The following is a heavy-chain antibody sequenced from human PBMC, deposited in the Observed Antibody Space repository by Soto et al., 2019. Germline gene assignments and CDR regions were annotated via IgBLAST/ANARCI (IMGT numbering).Heavy chain of an antibody. J-gene: IGHJ4*02. V-gene: IGHV4-61*01. CDR3: AGDGDGYNY. D-gene: IGHD5-12*01. Sequence: QVQLQESGPGLVKPSETLSLTCTVSGGSVSSGSYYWSWIRQPPGKGLEWIGYIYSSGSTSYNPSLRSRVTISVDPSKNQFSLTLSSVTAADTAVYYCAGDGDGYNYWGQGTLVTVSS. CDR2: IYSSGST. CDR1: GGSVSSGSYY.